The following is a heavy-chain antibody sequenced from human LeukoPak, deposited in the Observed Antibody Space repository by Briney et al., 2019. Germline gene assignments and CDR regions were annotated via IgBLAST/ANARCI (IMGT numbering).Heavy chain of an antibody. V-gene: IGHV3-74*01. CDR2: INTDGTST. CDR3: ATLGSGVTATGTSNKFDP. Sequence: GGSLRLSCAASGFTFSRYWMHWVRHPPGKGLVWVSRINTDGTSTRYADSGKGRFTISRDNAKNTLYLQMNSLTAEDTAVYYCATLGSGVTATGTSNKFDPWGRGTLVTVSS. D-gene: IGHD6-13*01. CDR1: GFTFSRYW. J-gene: IGHJ5*02.